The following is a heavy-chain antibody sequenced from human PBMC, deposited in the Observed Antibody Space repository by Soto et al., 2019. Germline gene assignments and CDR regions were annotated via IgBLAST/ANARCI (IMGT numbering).Heavy chain of an antibody. D-gene: IGHD6-19*01. CDR3: AREAGYSSGWDPLDAFDI. CDR2: INSDGSST. J-gene: IGHJ3*02. Sequence: EVQLVESGGGLVQPGGSLRLSCAASGFTFSSYWMHWVRQAPGKGLVWVSRINSDGSSTSYADSVKGRFTISRDNAKNTLYLKMNSLRAEDTAVYYCAREAGYSSGWDPLDAFDIWGQGTMVTVSS. CDR1: GFTFSSYW. V-gene: IGHV3-74*01.